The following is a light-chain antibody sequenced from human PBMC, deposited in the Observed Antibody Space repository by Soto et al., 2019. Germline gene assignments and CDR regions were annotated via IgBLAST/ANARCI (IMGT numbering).Light chain of an antibody. V-gene: IGKV1-13*02. CDR1: QGISSA. Sequence: AIQVTQSPSSLSASVGDTVTITCRASQGISSAFAWYQQKPGKVPRLLIYDVFNLQSGVPSRFSGSGSGTDFPPTITRLQLENFTIYYCQHLKLSPPPSGKGTRRELK. J-gene: IGKJ5*01. CDR2: DVF. CDR3: QHLKLSPPP.